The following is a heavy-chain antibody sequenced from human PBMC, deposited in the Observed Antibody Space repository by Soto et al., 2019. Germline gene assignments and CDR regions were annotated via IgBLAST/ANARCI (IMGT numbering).Heavy chain of an antibody. D-gene: IGHD6-19*01. CDR3: AQGPFGGWYYTGYFQH. Sequence: SGPTLVNPTQTLTLTCTFSGFSLSTSGVGVGWIRQPPGKALEWLALIYWNDDKRYSPSLKSRLTITKDTSKNQVVPTMTNMEPGDTATYYWAQGPFGGWYYTGYFQHWGQGTLFTVSS. J-gene: IGHJ1*01. CDR1: GFSLSTSGVG. V-gene: IGHV2-5*01. CDR2: IYWNDDK.